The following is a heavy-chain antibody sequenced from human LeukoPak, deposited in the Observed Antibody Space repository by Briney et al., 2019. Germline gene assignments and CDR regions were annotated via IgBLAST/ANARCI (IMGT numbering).Heavy chain of an antibody. J-gene: IGHJ4*02. CDR2: INGSGGST. CDR3: ARDRHKYNYDSGGYPPY. V-gene: IGHV3-23*01. D-gene: IGHD3-22*01. Sequence: GGSLRLSCAASGFTFGSYAMSWVRQAPGKGLEWVSDINGSGGSTYYTDSVKGRFTISRDNAKNSLYLQMNTLRAEDTAVYYCARDRHKYNYDSGGYPPYWGQGTLVTVSS. CDR1: GFTFGSYA.